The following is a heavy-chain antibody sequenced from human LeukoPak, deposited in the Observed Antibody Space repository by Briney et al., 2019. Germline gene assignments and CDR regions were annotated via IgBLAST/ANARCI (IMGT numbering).Heavy chain of an antibody. D-gene: IGHD3-10*01. V-gene: IGHV4-34*01. J-gene: IGHJ4*02. CDR3: ASAPPSGFTRFDY. CDR2: INHSGST. CDR1: GGSFSGYY. Sequence: PSETLSLTCAVYGGSFSGYYWSWIRQPPGKGLEWIGEINHSGSTYYNPSLKSRVTISVDTSKNQFSLKLSSVTAADTAVYYCASAPPSGFTRFDYWGQGTLVTVSS.